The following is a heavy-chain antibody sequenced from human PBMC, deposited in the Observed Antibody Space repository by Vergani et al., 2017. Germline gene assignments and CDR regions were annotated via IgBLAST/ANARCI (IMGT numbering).Heavy chain of an antibody. CDR3: ARDGSSYSFDY. D-gene: IGHD2-15*01. V-gene: IGHV3-30*01. J-gene: IGHJ4*02. Sequence: VQLVESGGGLVQPGRSLRLSCSASGFTFSSYAMHWVRQAPGKGLEWVAVISYDGSNKYYADSVKGRFTISRDNSKNTLYLQMNSLRAEDTAVYYCARDGSSYSFDYWGQGTLVTVSS. CDR2: ISYDGSNK. CDR1: GFTFSSYA.